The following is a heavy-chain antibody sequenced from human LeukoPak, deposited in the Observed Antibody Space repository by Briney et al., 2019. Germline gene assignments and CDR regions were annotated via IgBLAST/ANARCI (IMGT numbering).Heavy chain of an antibody. Sequence: GASVKVSCKASGYTFIGYYIHWVRQAPGQGLEWMGWINPNSGGTNYAQKFRGRVTMTRDTSISTAYMELSRLISDDTAVYHCARAHCSSTNCYQFDYWGQGTLVTVSS. CDR1: GYTFIGYY. J-gene: IGHJ4*02. CDR3: ARAHCSSTNCYQFDY. V-gene: IGHV1-2*02. CDR2: INPNSGGT. D-gene: IGHD2-2*01.